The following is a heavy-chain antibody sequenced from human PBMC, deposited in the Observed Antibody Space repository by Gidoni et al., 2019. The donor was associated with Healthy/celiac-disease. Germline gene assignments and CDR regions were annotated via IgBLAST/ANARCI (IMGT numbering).Heavy chain of an antibody. CDR3: ARADIAAAGGFDY. D-gene: IGHD6-13*01. V-gene: IGHV4-4*07. CDR1: GGSISSYY. CDR2: IYTSGST. J-gene: IGHJ4*02. Sequence: AQLQESGPGLVKPSETLSSTCTVSGGSISSYYWSWIRQPAGKGLEWIGRIYTSGSTNYNPSLKSGVTMSVETSKNQCSLKLSSVTAADTDVYYCARADIAAAGGFDYWGQGTLVTVSS.